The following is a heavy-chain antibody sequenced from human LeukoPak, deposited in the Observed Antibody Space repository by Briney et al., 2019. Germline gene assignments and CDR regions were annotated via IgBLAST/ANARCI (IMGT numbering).Heavy chain of an antibody. D-gene: IGHD2-21*01. CDR2: INHSGST. J-gene: IGHJ5*02. Sequence: PSETLSLTCAVYGGSFSGYYWSWICQPPGKRLEWIGEINHSGSTNYNPSLKSRVTISVDTSKNQFSMKLSSVTAADTAVYYCARAHPFQSNWFDPWGQGTPVTVSS. CDR1: GGSFSGYY. CDR3: ARAHPFQSNWFDP. V-gene: IGHV4-34*01.